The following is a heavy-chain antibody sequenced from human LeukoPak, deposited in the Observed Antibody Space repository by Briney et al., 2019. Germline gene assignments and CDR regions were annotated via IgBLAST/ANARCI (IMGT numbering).Heavy chain of an antibody. J-gene: IGHJ2*01. CDR2: IYTSGST. Sequence: LETLSLTCTVSGGSINSYFWSWIRQPAGKGLEWMGRIYTSGSTKYNPSLKRRGTMSLHTTKNQYSLMLSSSTAADTTIDYCSRNAWVVNEGKYLDLSGRGTLVTVSS. V-gene: IGHV4-4*07. CDR3: SRNAWVVNEGKYLDL. CDR1: GGSINSYF. D-gene: IGHD2-2*01.